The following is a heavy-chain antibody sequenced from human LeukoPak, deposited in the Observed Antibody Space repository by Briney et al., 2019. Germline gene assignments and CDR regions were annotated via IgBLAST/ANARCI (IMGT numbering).Heavy chain of an antibody. CDR1: GLTVTSDF. D-gene: IGHD3-22*01. J-gene: IGHJ3*02. CDR2: IYSGSST. Sequence: GGSLRLSCAASGLTVTSDFVSWVRQAPGKGLEWLSVIYSGSSTYYADSVRGRFTISRDNSKNTVYLQMNSLRAEDTAVYYCARLCSTSSCYAFDIWGQGTMVAVSS. V-gene: IGHV3-53*01. CDR3: ARLCSTSSCYAFDI.